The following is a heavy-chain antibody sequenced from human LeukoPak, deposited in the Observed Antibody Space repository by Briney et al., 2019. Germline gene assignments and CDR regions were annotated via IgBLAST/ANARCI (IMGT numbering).Heavy chain of an antibody. V-gene: IGHV1-69*13. D-gene: IGHD1-26*01. CDR2: IIPIFGTA. CDR3: ATLGGIVGASTLWYFDL. J-gene: IGHJ2*01. CDR1: GGTFSSYA. Sequence: ASVKVSCKASGGTFSSYAISWVRQAPGQGLEWMGGIIPIFGTANYAQKFQGRVTITADESTSTAYMELSSLRSEDTAVYYCATLGGIVGASTLWYFDLWGRGTLVTVSS.